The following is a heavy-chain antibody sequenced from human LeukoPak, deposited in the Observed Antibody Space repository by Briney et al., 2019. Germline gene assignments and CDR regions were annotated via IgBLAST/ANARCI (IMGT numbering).Heavy chain of an antibody. V-gene: IGHV3-23*01. J-gene: IGHJ4*02. CDR2: ITTSGGST. CDR3: AKQIVGATTNDFDY. Sequence: PGGSLRLSCAASGFTFSTFAMSWVRQAPGKGLEWVSSITTSGGSTYYADSVKGRFTISRDNSQHTLYLQMNSLRAEDTAVYFCAKQIVGATTNDFDYWGQGALVTVSS. D-gene: IGHD1-26*01. CDR1: GFTFSTFA.